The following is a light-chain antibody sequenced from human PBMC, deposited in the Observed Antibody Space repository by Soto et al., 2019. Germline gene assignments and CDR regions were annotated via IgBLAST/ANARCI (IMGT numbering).Light chain of an antibody. CDR2: DAS. Sequence: EIVMTQSPATLSVSPGESATLSCRASQSVSGNLAWYQQKVGQPPRLLIYDASTRATGIPARFSGSGSGTEFTLTISSLQSEDFAVYYCQQYNSWPPYTFGQGTKLEIK. CDR3: QQYNSWPPYT. V-gene: IGKV3D-15*01. CDR1: QSVSGN. J-gene: IGKJ2*01.